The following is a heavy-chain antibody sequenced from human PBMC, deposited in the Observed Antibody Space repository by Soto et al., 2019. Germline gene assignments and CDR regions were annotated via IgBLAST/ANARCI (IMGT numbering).Heavy chain of an antibody. CDR1: GYTFTSYA. D-gene: IGHD2-2*02. CDR2: INAGNGNT. J-gene: IGHJ3*02. Sequence: RASVKVSCKASGYTFTSYAMHWVRQAPGQRLEWMGWINAGNGNTKYSQKFQGRVTITRDTSASTAYMELSSLRSEDTAVYSCAREGCSSTSCYTPYAFDIWGQGTMVTVSS. V-gene: IGHV1-3*01. CDR3: AREGCSSTSCYTPYAFDI.